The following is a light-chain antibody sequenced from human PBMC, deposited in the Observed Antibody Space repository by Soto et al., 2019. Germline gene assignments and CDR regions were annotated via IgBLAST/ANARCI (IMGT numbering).Light chain of an antibody. V-gene: IGKV3-11*01. CDR2: GAS. CDR1: QSVSNNY. J-gene: IGKJ5*01. CDR3: QQRSNWPPRIT. Sequence: EIVLTQSPGTLSLSPGERATLSCRASQSVSNNYLAWYQQKPGQAPRLLIYGASNRATGIPARFSGSGSGTDFTLTISSLEPEDFAVYYCQQRSNWPPRITFGQGTRLENK.